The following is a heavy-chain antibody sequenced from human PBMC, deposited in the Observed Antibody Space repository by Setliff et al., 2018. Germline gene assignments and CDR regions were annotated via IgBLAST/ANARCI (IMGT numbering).Heavy chain of an antibody. CDR2: INTNTGNP. CDR1: GYTFTSYY. CDR3: SRETWYDEGYSYMDV. Sequence: GASVKVSCKASGYTFTSYYMHWVRQAPGQGLEWMGWINTNTGNPTYSQGFTGRIVFSLEASANTAYLQISNLETEDTGVYYCSRETWYDEGYSYMDVWGQGTAVTVSS. V-gene: IGHV7-4-1*02. D-gene: IGHD1-1*01. J-gene: IGHJ6*03.